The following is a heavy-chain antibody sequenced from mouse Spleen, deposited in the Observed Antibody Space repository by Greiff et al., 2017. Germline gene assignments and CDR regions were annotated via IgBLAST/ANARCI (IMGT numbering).Heavy chain of an antibody. CDR2: ISSGSSTI. V-gene: IGHV5-17*02. J-gene: IGHJ4*01. D-gene: IGHD1-1*01. Sequence: EVQLVESGGGLVQPGGSRKLSCAASGFTFSSFGMHWVRQAPEKGLEWVAYISSGSSTIYYADTVKGRFTISRDNPKNTLFLQMTSLRSEDTAMYYCAMYYGKGYYYAMDYWGQGTSVTVSS. CDR3: AMYYGKGYYYAMDY. CDR1: GFTFSSFG.